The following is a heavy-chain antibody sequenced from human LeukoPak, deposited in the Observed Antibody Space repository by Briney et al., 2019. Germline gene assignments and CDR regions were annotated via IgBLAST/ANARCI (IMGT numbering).Heavy chain of an antibody. CDR3: ARDPADYYYMDV. V-gene: IGHV4-4*07. Sequence: SETLSLTCTVSGGSISSYYWSWIRQPAGKGLEWIGRIYTSGSTNYNPSLKSRVTISIDKSKNQFSLKLSSVTAADTAVYYCARDPADYYYMDVWGKGTTVTVSS. J-gene: IGHJ6*03. CDR1: GGSISSYY. CDR2: IYTSGST.